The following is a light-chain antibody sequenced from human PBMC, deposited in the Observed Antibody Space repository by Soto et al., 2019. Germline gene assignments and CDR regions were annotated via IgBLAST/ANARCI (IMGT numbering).Light chain of an antibody. CDR3: QHYNNWPWT. CDR2: DAS. Sequence: EIGLTQSPATLSVSQGERATLSCRASQSVSSYLAWYQQKPGQAPRLLIYDASNRATGIPARFSGSGSGTEFTLTISSLQSEDFAVYFCQHYNNWPWTFSQGTKVDIK. V-gene: IGKV3D-15*01. CDR1: QSVSSY. J-gene: IGKJ1*01.